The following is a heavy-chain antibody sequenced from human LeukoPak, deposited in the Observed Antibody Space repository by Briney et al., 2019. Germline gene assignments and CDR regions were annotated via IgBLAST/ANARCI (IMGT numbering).Heavy chain of an antibody. V-gene: IGHV1-18*01. CDR2: ISAYNGNT. CDR3: ASTGAGITTDLDY. J-gene: IGHJ4*02. D-gene: IGHD4-11*01. Sequence: VASVKVSCKASGYTFNSYAMNWVRQAPGQGLEWMGWISAYNGNTNYAQKLQGRVTMTTDTSTSTAYMELRSLRSDDTAVYYCASTGAGITTDLDYWGQGTLVTVSS. CDR1: GYTFNSYA.